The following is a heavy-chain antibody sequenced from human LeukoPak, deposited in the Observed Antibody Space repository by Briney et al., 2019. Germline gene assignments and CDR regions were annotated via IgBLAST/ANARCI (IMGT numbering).Heavy chain of an antibody. CDR1: GGSFSGYY. Sequence: SETLSLTCAVYGGSFSGYYWSWIRQPPGKGLEWIGEINHSGSTNYNPSLKSRVTISVDTSKNQFSLKLSPVTAADTAVYYCARGSGRDGYNRVPSNYWYFDLWGRGTLVTVSS. V-gene: IGHV4-34*01. CDR2: INHSGST. J-gene: IGHJ2*01. CDR3: ARGSGRDGYNRVPSNYWYFDL. D-gene: IGHD5-24*01.